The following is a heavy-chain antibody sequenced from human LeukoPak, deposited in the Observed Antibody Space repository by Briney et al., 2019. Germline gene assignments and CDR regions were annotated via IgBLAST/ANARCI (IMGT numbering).Heavy chain of an antibody. CDR3: AKDMRSLGAAARFDY. V-gene: IGHV3-9*01. J-gene: IGHJ4*02. CDR2: ISWNSGSI. D-gene: IGHD1-26*01. Sequence: PGGSLRLSCAASGFTFDDYAMHWVRQAPGQGLEWVSGISWNSGSIGYADSVKGRFTISRDNAKNSLYLQMNSLRAEDTALYYCAKDMRSLGAAARFDYGGQGTLVTVYS. CDR1: GFTFDDYA.